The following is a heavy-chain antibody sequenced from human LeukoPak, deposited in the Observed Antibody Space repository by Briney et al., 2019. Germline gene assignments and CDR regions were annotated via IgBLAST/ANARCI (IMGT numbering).Heavy chain of an antibody. J-gene: IGHJ4*02. D-gene: IGHD3-10*01. V-gene: IGHV4-34*01. Sequence: SETLSLTCAVSGGPFSGYFWSWIRQSSGKGLEWIGEIHNSGTTNYNPSLNSRVTISEDTSKNQFYLNLSSVTAADTAVYYCARRYYYNLGSFPFDFWGQGTQVTVSS. CDR2: IHNSGTT. CDR3: ARRYYYNLGSFPFDF. CDR1: GGPFSGYF.